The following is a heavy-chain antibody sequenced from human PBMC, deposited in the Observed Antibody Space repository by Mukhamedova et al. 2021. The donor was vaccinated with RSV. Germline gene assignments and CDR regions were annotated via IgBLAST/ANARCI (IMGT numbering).Heavy chain of an antibody. D-gene: IGHD2-21*02. V-gene: IGHV1-69*02. CDR2: GIA. J-gene: IGHJ3*02. CDR3: ARFGVYCGGDCYADAFDI. Sequence: GIANYAQKFQGRVTITADKSTSTAYMELSSLRSEDTAVYYCARFGVYCGGDCYADAFDIWGQGTMVTVSS.